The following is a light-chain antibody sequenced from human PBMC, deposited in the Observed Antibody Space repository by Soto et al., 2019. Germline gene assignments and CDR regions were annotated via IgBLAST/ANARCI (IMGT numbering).Light chain of an antibody. CDR3: QQYDSYVWT. CDR1: QGIRND. J-gene: IGKJ1*01. Sequence: DIQMTQSPSSLSASVGDRVTITCRASQGIRNDLGWYQQKPGKAPKALIYDASSLESGVPSRFSGSGSGTEFTLTISSLQPDDFATYYCQQYDSYVWTFGQGTKVDIK. CDR2: DAS. V-gene: IGKV1-17*01.